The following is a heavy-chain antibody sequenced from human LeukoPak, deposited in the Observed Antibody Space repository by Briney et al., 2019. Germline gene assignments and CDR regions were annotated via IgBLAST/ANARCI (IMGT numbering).Heavy chain of an antibody. J-gene: IGHJ4*02. CDR2: FNSYGGRT. CDR1: GFTLSRYA. CDR3: KVTDGV. Sequence: GGSLRLSCSASGFTLSRYAMHWVRHSPGKGLEYVSSFNSYGGRTYYADSVKGRFTISRDKSKNTLYLQMRSLRAEDTAVYWCKVTDGVWGRGTLVIVSS. D-gene: IGHD2-21*02. V-gene: IGHV3-64D*06.